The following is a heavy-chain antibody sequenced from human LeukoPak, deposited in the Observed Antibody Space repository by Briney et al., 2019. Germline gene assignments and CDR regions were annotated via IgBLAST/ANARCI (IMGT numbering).Heavy chain of an antibody. D-gene: IGHD3-10*01. Sequence: ASVKVSCKASGYTFTSYTISWVRQAPGQGLEWMGWVSAYNGDTNYAQKFQGRVTMTTDTSTTTAYMELRSLRSDDTAVYYCARVRYSYVSEVNWFDPWGQGTLVTVSS. CDR2: VSAYNGDT. V-gene: IGHV1-18*04. CDR3: ARVRYSYVSEVNWFDP. CDR1: GYTFTSYT. J-gene: IGHJ5*02.